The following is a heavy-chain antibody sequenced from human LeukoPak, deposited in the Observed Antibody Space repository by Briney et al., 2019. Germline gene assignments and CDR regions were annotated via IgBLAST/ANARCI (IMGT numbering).Heavy chain of an antibody. CDR2: INPSVGST. CDR3: ARGRTYSSGRGYFDY. Sequence: ASVKVSCKASGYTFTNYYMHWVRQAPGHALEWMGIINPSVGSTSYAQKSQGRVTMTRDKSTSTVYMELSSLRAEDTAVYYCARGRTYSSGRGYFDYWGQGTLVTVSS. CDR1: GYTFTNYY. D-gene: IGHD6-19*01. V-gene: IGHV1-46*01. J-gene: IGHJ4*02.